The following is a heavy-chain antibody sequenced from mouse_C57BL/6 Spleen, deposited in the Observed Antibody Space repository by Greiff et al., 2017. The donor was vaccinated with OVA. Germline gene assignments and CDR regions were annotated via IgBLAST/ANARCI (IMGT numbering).Heavy chain of an antibody. Sequence: EVQLVESGGGLVKPGGSLKLSCAASGFTFSDYGMHWVRQAPEKGLEWVAYISSGSSTIYYADTVKGRFTISRDNAKNTLFLQMTSLRAEDTAMYYCAREGGRGFAYWGQGTLVTVSA. J-gene: IGHJ3*01. CDR3: AREGGRGFAY. D-gene: IGHD3-3*01. V-gene: IGHV5-17*01. CDR2: ISSGSSTI. CDR1: GFTFSDYG.